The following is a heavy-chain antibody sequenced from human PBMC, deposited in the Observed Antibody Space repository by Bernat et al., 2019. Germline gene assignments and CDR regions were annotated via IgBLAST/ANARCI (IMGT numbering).Heavy chain of an antibody. V-gene: IGHV3-7*03. CDR1: GFTFSSYW. J-gene: IGHJ4*02. Sequence: EVQLVKSGGGLVQPGGSLRLSCAASGFTFSSYWMSWVRQAPGKGLEWVANIKQDGSEKYYVDSVKGRFTISRDNAKNSLYLQMNSLRAEDTAVYYCARGMDYGDYAGFDYWGQGTLVTVSS. CDR3: ARGMDYGDYAGFDY. CDR2: IKQDGSEK. D-gene: IGHD4-17*01.